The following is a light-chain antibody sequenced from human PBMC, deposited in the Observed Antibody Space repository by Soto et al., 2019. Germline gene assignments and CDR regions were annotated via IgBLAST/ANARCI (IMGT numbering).Light chain of an antibody. CDR3: QQYGSSPSYT. Sequence: EIVLTQSPGTLSLSPGERATLSCRASQNVGRNYVAWYQQKPGQAPRLLIFAASGRVTGIPDRFSGSGSGTDFTLTTTRLEPEDFALYFCQQYGSSPSYTFGQGTTLEIK. V-gene: IGKV3-20*01. J-gene: IGKJ2*01. CDR2: AAS. CDR1: QNVGRNY.